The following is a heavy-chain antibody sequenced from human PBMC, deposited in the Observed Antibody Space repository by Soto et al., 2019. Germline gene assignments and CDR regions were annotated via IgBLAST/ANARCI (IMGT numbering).Heavy chain of an antibody. D-gene: IGHD2-2*02. CDR2: ISSSSSYI. J-gene: IGHJ3*02. CDR1: GXTFSSYS. CDR3: TGGYQLLYDAFDI. V-gene: IGHV3-21*01. Sequence: LRLSVAASGXTFSSYSMNWVRQAPGKGLEWVSSISSSSSYIYDADSVKGRFTISRDNAKNSLYLQMNSLRAEDTAVYYCTGGYQLLYDAFDIWGQGTMVTVSS.